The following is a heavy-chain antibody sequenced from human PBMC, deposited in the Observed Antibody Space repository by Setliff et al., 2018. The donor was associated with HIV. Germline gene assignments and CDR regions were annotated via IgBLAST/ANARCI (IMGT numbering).Heavy chain of an antibody. CDR2: IIPIFGTT. Sequence: SVKVSCKASGGTFSDYAINWVRQAPGQGLEWMGGIIPIFGTTDYAQKFQGRVTITTDGFTTTAYMELSSLTSEDTAVYYCARGQFIPAAERDAYFDYWGQGTLVTVSS. CDR1: GGTFSDYA. CDR3: ARGQFIPAAERDAYFDY. J-gene: IGHJ4*02. V-gene: IGHV1-69*05. D-gene: IGHD6-13*01.